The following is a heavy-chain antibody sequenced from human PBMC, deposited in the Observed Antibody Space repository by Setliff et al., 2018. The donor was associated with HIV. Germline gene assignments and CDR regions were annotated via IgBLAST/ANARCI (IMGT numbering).Heavy chain of an antibody. CDR3: AKGGLNWGIGEGFDV. CDR2: ISSSSYYI. D-gene: IGHD6-13*01. J-gene: IGHJ3*01. V-gene: IGHV3-21*04. CDR1: GFTFSSYT. Sequence: GGSLRLSCAASGFTFSSYTMNWVRQAPGKGLEWVSSISSSSYYIYYADSVEGRFTISRDNSKNTVYLQMNSLRAEDTAAYYCAKGGLNWGIGEGFDVWGQGTMVTVSS.